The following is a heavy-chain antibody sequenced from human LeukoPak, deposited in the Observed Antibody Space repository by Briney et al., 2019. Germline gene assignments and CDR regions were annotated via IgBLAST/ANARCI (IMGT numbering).Heavy chain of an antibody. CDR2: IYYSGST. CDR1: GGSISSHY. Sequence: PSETLSLTCTVSGGSISSHYWSWIRQPPGKGLEWIGYIYYSGSTNYNPSLKRRVTISVDTSKNQFSLKLSSVTAADTAVYYCARDLPGGWYGGIDYWGQGTLVTVSS. V-gene: IGHV4-59*11. J-gene: IGHJ4*02. D-gene: IGHD6-19*01. CDR3: ARDLPGGWYGGIDY.